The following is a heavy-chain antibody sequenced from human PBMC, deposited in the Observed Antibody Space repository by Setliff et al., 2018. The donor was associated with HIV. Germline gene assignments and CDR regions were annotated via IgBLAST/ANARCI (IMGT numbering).Heavy chain of an antibody. CDR1: GGSFSGFY. D-gene: IGHD1-1*01. Sequence: SETLSLTCAVYGGSFSGFYWSWIRQPPGKGLEWIGEINHGVSTFYNPSLKSRVTISVDTSKNQVSLRMRSVTAADTAAYYCARGGGTGDFDSWGQGTLVTGSS. CDR3: ARGGGTGDFDS. V-gene: IGHV4-34*01. CDR2: INHGVST. J-gene: IGHJ4*02.